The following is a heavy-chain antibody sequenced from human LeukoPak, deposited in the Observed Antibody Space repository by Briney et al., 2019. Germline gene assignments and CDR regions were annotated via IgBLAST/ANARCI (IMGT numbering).Heavy chain of an antibody. CDR3: ARGVTAIANFDY. CDR1: GFTVSNNY. Sequence: GGSLRLSCAASGFTVSNNYMSWVRQAPGKGLEWVSVIYTDGSTYYADSVKGRFTISRGNSKNTLYLQMNSLRAEDTAVYYCARGVTAIANFDYWGQGTLVTVSS. D-gene: IGHD2-21*02. CDR2: IYTDGST. J-gene: IGHJ4*02. V-gene: IGHV3-66*01.